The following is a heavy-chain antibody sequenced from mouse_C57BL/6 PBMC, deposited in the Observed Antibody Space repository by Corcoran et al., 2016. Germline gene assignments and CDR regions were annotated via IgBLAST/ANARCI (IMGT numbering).Heavy chain of an antibody. D-gene: IGHD2-13*01. CDR3: ARWGDYYFDY. CDR2: INTYSGVP. Sequence: QIQLVQSGPELKKPGETVKISCKASGYTFTTYGMSWVKQAPGKGLKWMGWINTYSGVPTYADDFKGRFAFSLETSASTAYLQINNLKNEDTATYFCARWGDYYFDYWGQGTTLTVSS. V-gene: IGHV9-3*01. J-gene: IGHJ2*01. CDR1: GYTFTTYG.